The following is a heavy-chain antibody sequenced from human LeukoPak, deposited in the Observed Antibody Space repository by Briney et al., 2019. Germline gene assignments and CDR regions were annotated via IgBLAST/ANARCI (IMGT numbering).Heavy chain of an antibody. CDR2: INPSGGST. CDR3: ARVMVRGVKATFGY. D-gene: IGHD3-10*01. CDR1: GYTFTSYY. V-gene: IGHV1-46*01. Sequence: ASVKVSCKASGYTFTSYYMHWVRQAPGQGLEWMGIINPSGGSTSYAQKFQGRVTMTRNTSISTAYMELSSLRSEDTAVYYCARVMVRGVKATFGYWGQGTLVTVSS. J-gene: IGHJ4*02.